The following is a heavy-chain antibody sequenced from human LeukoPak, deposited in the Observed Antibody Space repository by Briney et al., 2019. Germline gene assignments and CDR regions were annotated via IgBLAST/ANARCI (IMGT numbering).Heavy chain of an antibody. D-gene: IGHD7-27*01. CDR3: ASPLGIPGY. Sequence: PSETLSLTCAAYGGSFSGYYWSWIRQPPGKGLEWIGEINHSGSTNYNPSLKSRVTISVDTSKNQFSLKLSSVTAADTAVYYCASPLGIPGYWGQGTLVTVSS. CDR2: INHSGST. V-gene: IGHV4-34*01. J-gene: IGHJ4*02. CDR1: GGSFSGYY.